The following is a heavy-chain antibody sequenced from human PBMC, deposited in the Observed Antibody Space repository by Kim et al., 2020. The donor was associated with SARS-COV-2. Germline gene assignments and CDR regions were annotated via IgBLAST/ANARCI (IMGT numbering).Heavy chain of an antibody. CDR2: INHSGST. CDR1: GGSFSGYY. V-gene: IGHV4-34*01. CDR3: ARGPPYSSSWRDY. J-gene: IGHJ4*02. Sequence: SETLSLTCAVYGGSFSGYYWSWIRQPPGKGLEWIGEINHSGSTNYNPSLKSRVTISVDTSKNQFSLKLSSVTAADTAVYYCARGPPYSSSWRDYWGQGTLVTVSS. D-gene: IGHD6-13*01.